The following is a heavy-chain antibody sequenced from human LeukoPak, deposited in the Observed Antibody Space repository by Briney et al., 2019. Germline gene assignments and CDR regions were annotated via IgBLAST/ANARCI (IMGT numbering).Heavy chain of an antibody. CDR1: GFTFSSYG. D-gene: IGHD4-17*01. J-gene: IGHJ4*02. CDR2: ISGSGGST. CDR3: AKDHGDYDFSFAR. Sequence: GGSLRLSCAASGFTFSSYGMSWVRQAPGKGLEWVSAISGSGGSTYYADSVKGRFTISRDNSKNTLYLQMNSLRAEDTAVYYCAKDHGDYDFSFARWGQGTLVTVSS. V-gene: IGHV3-23*01.